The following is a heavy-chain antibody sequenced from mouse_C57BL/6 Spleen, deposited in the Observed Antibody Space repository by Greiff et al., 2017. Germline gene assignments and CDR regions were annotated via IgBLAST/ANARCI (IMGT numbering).Heavy chain of an antibody. J-gene: IGHJ2*01. V-gene: IGHV1-55*01. Sequence: QVQLQQPGAELVKPGASVKMSCKASGYTFTSYWITWVKQRPGQGLEWIGDIYPGSGSTNYNEKFKSKATLTVDTSSSTAYMQLSSLTSEDSAVYYCARGDTTVVDFDDWGQGTTLTVSS. CDR3: ARGDTTVVDFDD. D-gene: IGHD1-1*01. CDR1: GYTFTSYW. CDR2: IYPGSGST.